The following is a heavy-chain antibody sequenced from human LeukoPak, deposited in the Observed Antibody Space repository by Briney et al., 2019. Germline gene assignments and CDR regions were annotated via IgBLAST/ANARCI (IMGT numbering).Heavy chain of an antibody. V-gene: IGHV3-23*01. J-gene: IGHJ4*02. CDR2: ITASGAST. CDR3: ARGPSGYHNT. D-gene: IGHD5-12*01. Sequence: GGSLRLSCAVSGFTFIKYSMTWVRQAPGKGLEWVSAITASGASTDYADSVKGRFTISRDNSKSTLYLQMSSLRAEDTAVYYCARGPSGYHNTGGQGTLVTVSS. CDR1: GFTFIKYS.